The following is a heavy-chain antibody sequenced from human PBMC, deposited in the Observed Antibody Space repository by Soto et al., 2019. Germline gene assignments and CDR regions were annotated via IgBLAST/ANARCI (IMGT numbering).Heavy chain of an antibody. Sequence: PSETLSLTCTVSGGSISSGDYYWSWIRQPPGKGLEWIGYIYYSGSTNYNPPLKSRVTISTDTSKNQFSLKLSSVTAADTAVYYCARGSSGLHYFFDYWGQGTLVTVSS. CDR1: GGSISSGDYY. J-gene: IGHJ4*02. V-gene: IGHV4-61*08. CDR2: IYYSGST. CDR3: ARGSSGLHYFFDY. D-gene: IGHD6-19*01.